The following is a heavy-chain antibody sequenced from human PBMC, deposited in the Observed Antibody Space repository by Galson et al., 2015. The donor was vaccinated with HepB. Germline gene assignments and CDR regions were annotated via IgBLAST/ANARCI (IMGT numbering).Heavy chain of an antibody. CDR2: ISSSSSYT. CDR1: GFTFSDYY. Sequence: SLRLSCAASGFTFSDYYMSWIRQAPGKGLEWVSYISSSSSYTNYADSVKGRFTISRDNAKNSLYLQMNSLRAEDTAVYYCARGFHDRGQLPGGNWFDPWGQGTLVTVSS. CDR3: ARGFHDRGQLPGGNWFDP. V-gene: IGHV3-11*05. D-gene: IGHD2-2*01. J-gene: IGHJ5*02.